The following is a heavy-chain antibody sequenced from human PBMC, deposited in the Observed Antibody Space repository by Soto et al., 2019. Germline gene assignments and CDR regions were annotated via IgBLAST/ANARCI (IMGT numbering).Heavy chain of an antibody. Sequence: ASVKVSCKASGGTFSSYAISWVRQAPGEGLEWMGGIIPIFGTANYAQKFQGRVTITADASTRTAYMELTSLRSEDTAVYYCARDSSGKWYLLDPNWYDLRGQGTPDTVSS. CDR2: IIPIFGTA. D-gene: IGHD1-26*01. J-gene: IGHJ5*01. CDR3: ARDSSGKWYLLDPNWYDL. V-gene: IGHV1-69*13. CDR1: GGTFSSYA.